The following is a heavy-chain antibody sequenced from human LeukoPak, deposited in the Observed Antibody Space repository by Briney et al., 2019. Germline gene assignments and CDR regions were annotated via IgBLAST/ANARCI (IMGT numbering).Heavy chain of an antibody. D-gene: IGHD5-12*01. J-gene: IGHJ6*03. Sequence: GGSLRLSCAASGFTFSTYSMNWVRQAPGKGLEWVAFIRFDGSNKYYADSVKGRFTISRDNSKNTLYLQMKSLRAEDTAVYYCAKRGGYEAQYYYYYLDVWGKGTTVTISS. CDR1: GFTFSTYS. CDR3: AKRGGYEAQYYYYYLDV. CDR2: IRFDGSNK. V-gene: IGHV3-30*02.